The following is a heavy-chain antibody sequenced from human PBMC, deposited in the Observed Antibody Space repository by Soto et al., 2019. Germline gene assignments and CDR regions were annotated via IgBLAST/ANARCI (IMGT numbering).Heavy chain of an antibody. CDR1: GGSFSSYG. Sequence: QVQLVQSGAEVKKPGSSLKVSCKVSGGSFSSYGFNWVRQAPGQGLEWMGGIIPMFGITNHTQKFQDRMMISPDASTSTAYMHLRCLGSDDTTIYYFASDRRYGVVNWGQGTVITVSS. CDR2: IIPMFGIT. CDR3: ASDRRYGVVN. J-gene: IGHJ4*02. D-gene: IGHD2-15*01. V-gene: IGHV1-69*05.